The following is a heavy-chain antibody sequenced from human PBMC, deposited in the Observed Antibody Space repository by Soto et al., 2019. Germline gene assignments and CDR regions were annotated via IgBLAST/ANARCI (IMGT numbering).Heavy chain of an antibody. CDR2: LYTMGST. D-gene: IGHD3-10*01. V-gene: IGHV4-4*07. CDR1: GGSISGYY. CDR3: ARVRDYGLGTNRHYYGMDV. J-gene: IGHJ6*02. Sequence: QVQLQESGPGLVKSSETLSLTCTVSGGSISGYYWSWIRQPAGKGLEWIGRLYTMGSTNYNPSLQGRVTMSVDTSKNEFSLKVSSVTAAATAVYFCARVRDYGLGTNRHYYGMDVWGQGTTVTVSS.